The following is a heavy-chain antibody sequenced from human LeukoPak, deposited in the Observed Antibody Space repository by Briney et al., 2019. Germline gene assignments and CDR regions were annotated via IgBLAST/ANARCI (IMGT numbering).Heavy chain of an antibody. CDR3: ARGGKATVVTM. CDR2: IYSSGST. D-gene: IGHD4-23*01. J-gene: IGHJ4*02. CDR1: GGSINSYY. Sequence: SETLSLTCTVSGGSINSYYWSWLRQPAGKGLAWIGRIYSSGSTNYNPSLKSRVSMSVDTSKNQFSLKLTSVTAADTAAYYCARGGKATVVTMWGQGSLVSVSS. V-gene: IGHV4-4*07.